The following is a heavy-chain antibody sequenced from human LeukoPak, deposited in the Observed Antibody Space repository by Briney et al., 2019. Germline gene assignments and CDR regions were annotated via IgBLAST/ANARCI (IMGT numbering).Heavy chain of an antibody. J-gene: IGHJ4*02. CDR1: GFTSSDYS. CDR2: IGIDSGTT. V-gene: IGHV3-48*01. CDR3: ARDYKYAFDN. Sequence: GGSLRLSCAASGFTSSDYSMNWVRQAPGKGLEWISYIGIDSGTTNYADSVKGRFTISGDKAKNSLYLQMNSLRVEDTAVYYCARDYKYAFDNWGQGTLVTVSS. D-gene: IGHD5-24*01.